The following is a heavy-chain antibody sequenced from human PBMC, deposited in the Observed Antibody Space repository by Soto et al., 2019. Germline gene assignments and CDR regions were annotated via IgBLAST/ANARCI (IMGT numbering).Heavy chain of an antibody. D-gene: IGHD1-1*01. V-gene: IGHV1-46*04. CDR1: GYTFTSYY. CDR2: INPSARSA. J-gene: IGHJ4*02. Sequence: QVQLVQSGAEVKNPGASVKLSCKASGYTFTSYYLHWVGQAPGEGLEWVGMINPSARSASYAQKLRGRLNMDRDTSTTTVYMELRRLTFADTGVYFCARDNSAENGVLDHWGQGTLVTVSS. CDR3: ARDNSAENGVLDH.